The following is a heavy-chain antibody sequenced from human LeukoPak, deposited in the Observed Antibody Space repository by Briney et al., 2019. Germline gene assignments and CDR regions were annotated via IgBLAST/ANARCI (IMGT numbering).Heavy chain of an antibody. CDR1: GLSFSIYE. CDR3: ARVVHSSSWYNDY. J-gene: IGHJ4*02. Sequence: GGSLRLSCAVSGLSFSIYEMNWVRQAPEKGLEWISYISSSGTTIKYADSVKGRFTISRDNGKSSLYLQMNSLRAEDTALYYCARVVHSSSWYNDYWGQGTLVTVSS. V-gene: IGHV3-48*03. D-gene: IGHD6-13*01. CDR2: ISSSGTTI.